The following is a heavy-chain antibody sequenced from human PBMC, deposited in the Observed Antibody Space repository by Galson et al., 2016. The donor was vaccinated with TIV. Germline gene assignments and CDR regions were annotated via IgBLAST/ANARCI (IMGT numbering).Heavy chain of an antibody. V-gene: IGHV7-4-1*02. Sequence: SVKVSCKASGYTFSHYFMHWVRQAPGQGLEWMGWVNTASGDPTYAQGFTGRFVFSSDTSASTAYLQISSLKAEDTAVYYCASLRFGNYYGVDVWGQGTTVIVSS. J-gene: IGHJ6*02. CDR3: ASLRFGNYYGVDV. CDR2: VNTASGDP. D-gene: IGHD3-3*01. CDR1: GYTFSHYF.